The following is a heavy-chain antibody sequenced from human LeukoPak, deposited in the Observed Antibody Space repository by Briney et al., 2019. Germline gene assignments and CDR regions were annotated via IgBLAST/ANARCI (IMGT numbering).Heavy chain of an antibody. CDR3: ARGSLTSGNYYYGMDV. V-gene: IGHV1-18*01. CDR1: GYTFTSYG. CDR2: ISAYNGNT. J-gene: IGHJ6*02. Sequence: ASVKVSCKASGYTFTSYGIHWVRQAPGQGLEWMGWISAYNGNTNYAQNLQGRVTMTTDTSTSTAYMELRSLGSDDTAVYYCARGSLTSGNYYYGMDVWGQGTTVTVSS.